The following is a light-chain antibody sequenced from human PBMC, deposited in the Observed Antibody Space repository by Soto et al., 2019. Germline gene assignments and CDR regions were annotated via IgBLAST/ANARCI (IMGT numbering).Light chain of an antibody. V-gene: IGLV2-14*01. Sequence: QSVLTQPASVSGTPGQSITISCTGSISDIGGYNYVSWYQQFPGKAPKLIIFEVSDRPSGVSDRFSGSKSGNTASLTISGLQAEDEADYYCSSYTNRNSYILFGGGTKVTVL. CDR1: ISDIGGYNY. J-gene: IGLJ2*01. CDR3: SSYTNRNSYIL. CDR2: EVS.